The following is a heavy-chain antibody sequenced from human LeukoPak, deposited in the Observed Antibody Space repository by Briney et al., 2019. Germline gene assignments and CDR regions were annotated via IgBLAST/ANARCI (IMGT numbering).Heavy chain of an antibody. V-gene: IGHV1-24*01. D-gene: IGHD1-26*01. J-gene: IGHJ4*02. CDR1: GYALIELS. CDR3: ATTGIVALCPFDY. Sequence: ASVKVSCKVSGYALIELSLHWVRQAPGKGLEWMGGFDPEDGETIYAQKFQGRVTMTEDTSTDTAYMELSSLRSEDTAVYYCATTGIVALCPFDYWGQGTLVTVSS. CDR2: FDPEDGET.